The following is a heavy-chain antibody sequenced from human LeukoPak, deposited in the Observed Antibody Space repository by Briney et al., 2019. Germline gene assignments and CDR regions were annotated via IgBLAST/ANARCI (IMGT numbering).Heavy chain of an antibody. CDR1: GFIFSTYE. Sequence: GGSLRLSCAASGFIFSTYEMNWVRQAPGKGLEWISYIHIGSSNICYADSVKGRFTISRDDAKNSLYLQMNSLRAEDTAVYYCARERQSCGGDCSDHWGQGTLVTVSS. CDR2: IHIGSSNI. J-gene: IGHJ4*02. D-gene: IGHD2-21*01. CDR3: ARERQSCGGDCSDH. V-gene: IGHV3-48*03.